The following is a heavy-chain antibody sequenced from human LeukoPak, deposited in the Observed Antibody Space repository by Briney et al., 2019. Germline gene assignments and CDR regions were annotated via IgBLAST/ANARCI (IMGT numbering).Heavy chain of an antibody. CDR1: GGSISSNY. Sequence: SETLSFTCSVSGGSISSNYWSWIRQPPGKGLEWIGYIHHRGDTNYNLSLKSRVTISVDMSRNQFSLRLSSVTAADTAVYYCARNYADYVGFQHYMDVWGKGTTVTVSS. V-gene: IGHV4-59*01. CDR2: IHHRGDT. D-gene: IGHD4-17*01. CDR3: ARNYADYVGFQHYMDV. J-gene: IGHJ6*03.